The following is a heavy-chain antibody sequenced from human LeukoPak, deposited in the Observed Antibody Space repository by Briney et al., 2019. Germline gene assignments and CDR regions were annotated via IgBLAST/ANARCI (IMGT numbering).Heavy chain of an antibody. Sequence: PGGSLRLSCAASGFTFSSYDMHWVRQATGKGLEWVSAIGTAGDTYYPGSVKGRFTISRENAKNSLYLQMNSLRAGDTAVYYCARVPRGSSEPSYGYWGQGTLVTVSS. J-gene: IGHJ4*02. CDR1: GFTFSSYD. V-gene: IGHV3-13*01. D-gene: IGHD1-14*01. CDR3: ARVPRGSSEPSYGY. CDR2: IGTAGDT.